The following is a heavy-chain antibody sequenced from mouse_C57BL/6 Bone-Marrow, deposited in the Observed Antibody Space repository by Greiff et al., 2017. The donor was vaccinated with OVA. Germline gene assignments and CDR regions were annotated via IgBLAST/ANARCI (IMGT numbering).Heavy chain of an antibody. CDR2: ISSGGSYT. D-gene: IGHD2-4*01. V-gene: IGHV5-6*01. J-gene: IGHJ4*01. CDR1: GFTFSSYG. Sequence: EVQRVESGGDLVKPGGSLKLSCAASGFTFSSYGMSWVRQTPDKRLEWVATISSGGSYTYYPDSVKGRFTISRDNAKNTLYLQMSSLKSEDTAMYYCARHRGYYDSFYYYAMDYWGQGTSVTVSS. CDR3: ARHRGYYDSFYYYAMDY.